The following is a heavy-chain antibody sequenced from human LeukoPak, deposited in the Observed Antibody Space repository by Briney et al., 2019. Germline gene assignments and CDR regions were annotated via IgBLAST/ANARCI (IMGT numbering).Heavy chain of an antibody. D-gene: IGHD3-22*01. J-gene: IGHJ3*02. CDR1: GGSISSYY. Sequence: SKTLSLTCTVSGGSISSYYWSWIRQPPGKGLEWIGYIYYSGSTNYNPSLKSRVTISVDTSKNQFSLKLSSVTAADTAVYYCARTSLYYYDSSGSDAFDIWGQGTMVTVSS. CDR3: ARTSLYYYDSSGSDAFDI. V-gene: IGHV4-59*01. CDR2: IYYSGST.